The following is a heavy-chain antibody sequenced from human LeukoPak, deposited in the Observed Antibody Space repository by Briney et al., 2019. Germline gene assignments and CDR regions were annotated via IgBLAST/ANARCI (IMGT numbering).Heavy chain of an antibody. V-gene: IGHV4-38-2*02. CDR3: ARSRRRRQQLYPYFDP. D-gene: IGHD6-13*01. CDR2: IYQRATV. J-gene: IGHJ5*02. CDR1: GYSISSGYF. Sequence: SETLSLTCNVSGYSISSGYFWGWVRQAPGKGLEWIGSIYQRATVHYNPSLKSRVTISVDTSKNQFSLKLSSVTAADTAVYYCARSRRRRQQLYPYFDPWGQGTLVAVSS.